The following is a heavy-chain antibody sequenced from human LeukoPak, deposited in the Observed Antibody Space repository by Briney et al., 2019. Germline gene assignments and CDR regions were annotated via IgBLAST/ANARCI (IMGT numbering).Heavy chain of an antibody. D-gene: IGHD1-26*01. CDR1: GFIFSNYG. CDR3: AKDPVGATVSADY. J-gene: IGHJ4*02. V-gene: IGHV3-30*02. Sequence: GGSLRLSCAASGFIFSNYGMHWVRHAPGKGPEWVAFIRYDGSDKYYVDSVKDRFTISRDNSKNTVYLQMNSLRTEDTAVYHCAKDPVGATVSADYWGQGTLVTVSS. CDR2: IRYDGSDK.